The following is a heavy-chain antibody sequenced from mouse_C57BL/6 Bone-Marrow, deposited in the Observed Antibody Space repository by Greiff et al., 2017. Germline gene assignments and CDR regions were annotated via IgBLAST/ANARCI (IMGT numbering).Heavy chain of an antibody. CDR1: GYSFTGYY. CDR2: INPSTGGT. Sequence: EVQLQQSGPELVKPGASVKISCKASGYSFTGYYMNWVKQSPEKSLEWIGEINPSTGGTTYNQKFKAKATLTVDKSSSTAYMQLKSLTSEDSAVYYCARSPITTVVATGAMDYWGQGTSVTVSS. D-gene: IGHD1-1*01. J-gene: IGHJ4*01. V-gene: IGHV1-42*01. CDR3: ARSPITTVVATGAMDY.